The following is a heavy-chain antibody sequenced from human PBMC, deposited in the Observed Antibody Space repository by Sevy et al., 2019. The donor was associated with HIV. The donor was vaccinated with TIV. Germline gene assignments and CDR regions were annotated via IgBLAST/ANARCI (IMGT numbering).Heavy chain of an antibody. J-gene: IGHJ4*02. CDR2: IYYSGST. CDR1: GGSISSGGYY. CDR3: ARRGTGTSPFDS. D-gene: IGHD1-7*01. V-gene: IGHV4-31*03. Sequence: SETLSLTCTVSGGSISSGGYYWTWIRQHPGKGLEWIGYIYYSGSTYYNPSLKSRVTISVDTSKNQFSLKLSSGTAADTAVYYCARRGTGTSPFDSWGQGTLVTVSS.